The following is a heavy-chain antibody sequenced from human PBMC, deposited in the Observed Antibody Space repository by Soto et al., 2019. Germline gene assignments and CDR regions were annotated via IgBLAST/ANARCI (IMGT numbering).Heavy chain of an antibody. CDR2: ISGSGGST. J-gene: IGHJ4*02. Sequence: EVQLLESGGGLVQPGGSLRLSCAAYGFTFSSYAMRWVRQAPVKGLEWVSAISGSGGSTYYADSVKGRFTISRDNSKNTLYQQMNSLRAEDTAVYYCARRGSGSYYDYWGQGTLVTVSS. V-gene: IGHV3-23*01. D-gene: IGHD1-26*01. CDR3: ARRGSGSYYDY. CDR1: GFTFSSYA.